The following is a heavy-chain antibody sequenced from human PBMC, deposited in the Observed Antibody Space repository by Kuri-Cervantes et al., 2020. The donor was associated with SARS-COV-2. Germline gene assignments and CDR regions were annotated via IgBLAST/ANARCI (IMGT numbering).Heavy chain of an antibody. V-gene: IGHV3-73*01. CDR3: ARDDGGYSYGRAPFDY. CDR1: GFTFSGSA. J-gene: IGHJ4*02. Sequence: GGSLRLSCAASGFTFSGSAMHWVRQASGKGLEWVGRIRSKANSYATAYAASVKGRFTISRDDSKNTAYLQMNSLKTEDTAVYYCARDDGGYSYGRAPFDYWGQGTLVTVSS. CDR2: IRSKANSYAT. D-gene: IGHD5-18*01.